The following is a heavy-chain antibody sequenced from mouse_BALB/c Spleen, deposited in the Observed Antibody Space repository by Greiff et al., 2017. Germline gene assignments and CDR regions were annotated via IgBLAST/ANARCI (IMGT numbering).Heavy chain of an antibody. CDR3: TRGREGTGFAY. J-gene: IGHJ3*01. CDR1: GFTFSSYT. CDR2: ISSGGSYT. D-gene: IGHD3-3*01. Sequence: EVKLMESGGGLVKPGGSLKLSCAASGFTFSSYTMSWVRQTPEKRLEWVATISSGGSYTYYPDSVKSRFTISRDNAKNPLYLQMSSLKSEDTAMYYCTRGREGTGFAYWGQGTLVTVSA. V-gene: IGHV5-6-4*01.